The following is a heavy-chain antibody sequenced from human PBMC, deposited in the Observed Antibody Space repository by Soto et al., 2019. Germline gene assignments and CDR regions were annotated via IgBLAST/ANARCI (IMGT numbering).Heavy chain of an antibody. J-gene: IGHJ4*02. V-gene: IGHV3-30-3*01. CDR3: ARGAYYDFWSGVMGLDY. CDR2: ISYDGSNK. Sequence: QVQLVESGGGVVQPGRSLRLSCAASGFTFSSYAMHWVRQAPGKGLEWVAVISYDGSNKYYADSVKGGFTISRDNSKNTLYLQMNSLRAEDTAVYYCARGAYYDFWSGVMGLDYWGQGTLVTVSS. CDR1: GFTFSSYA. D-gene: IGHD3-3*01.